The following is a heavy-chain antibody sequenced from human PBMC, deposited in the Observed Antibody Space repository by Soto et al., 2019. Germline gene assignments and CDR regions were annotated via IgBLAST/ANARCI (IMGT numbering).Heavy chain of an antibody. D-gene: IGHD2-21*01. V-gene: IGHV3-30*03. Sequence: QVQLVASGGGVVQPGRSLRLPCAASGFTFSIYGMHWVRHAPGKGLEWVAVISYDGSNKYYADSVKGRFTISRDNYKNTLYLQMNSLRAEDTAVYYCARALLFDYWGQGTLVTVSS. CDR2: ISYDGSNK. CDR3: ARALLFDY. CDR1: GFTFSIYG. J-gene: IGHJ4*02.